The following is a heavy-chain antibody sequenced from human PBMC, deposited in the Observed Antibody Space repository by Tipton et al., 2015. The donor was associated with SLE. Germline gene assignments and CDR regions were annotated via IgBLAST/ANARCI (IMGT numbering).Heavy chain of an antibody. Sequence: TLSLTCAVYGGSFSGYYWSWIRQPPGKGLEWIGEINHSGSTNYNPSLKSRFTISEDTSKNQFSLKLSSVTAADTAVYYCARGYYGDYYFDYWGQGTLVTVSS. CDR2: INHSGST. J-gene: IGHJ4*02. CDR1: GGSFSGYY. CDR3: ARGYYGDYYFDY. V-gene: IGHV4-34*01. D-gene: IGHD4-17*01.